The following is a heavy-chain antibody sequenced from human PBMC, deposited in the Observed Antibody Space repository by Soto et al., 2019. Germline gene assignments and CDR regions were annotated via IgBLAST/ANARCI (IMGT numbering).Heavy chain of an antibody. V-gene: IGHV3-30*18. Sequence: QVQLVESGGGVVQPGRSLRLSCAASGFTFSSYGMHWVRQAPGKGLEWVAVISYDGSNKYYADSVKGRFTISRDNSKNTLYLQMNRLRAEDTAVFYCAKDGGGGYFDYWGQGTLVTVSS. D-gene: IGHD3-16*01. CDR3: AKDGGGGYFDY. CDR2: ISYDGSNK. J-gene: IGHJ4*02. CDR1: GFTFSSYG.